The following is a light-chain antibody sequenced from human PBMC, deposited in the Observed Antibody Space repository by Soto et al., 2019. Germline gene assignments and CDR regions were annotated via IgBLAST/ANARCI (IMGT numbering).Light chain of an antibody. V-gene: IGLV2-11*01. CDR1: NSDVGGYNY. CDR2: AVS. J-gene: IGLJ3*02. Sequence: QSALTQPRSVSGSPGQSVTISCTGTNSDVGGYNYVSWYQQHPGKAPKLMISAVSERPSGVPGRFSGSKSGNMASLPISGLQPEDEADYYCCSYVDSDTWVFGGGTKVTVL. CDR3: CSYVDSDTWV.